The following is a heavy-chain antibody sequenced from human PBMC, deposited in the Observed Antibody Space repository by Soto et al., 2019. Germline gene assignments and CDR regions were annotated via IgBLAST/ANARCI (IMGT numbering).Heavy chain of an antibody. Sequence: EVQLVESGGGLVQSGGSLRLSCAASGFAFSSYWMSWVRQAPGKGLEWVANINQDGSETYHMDSVKGRFTISRDNAKNSVYLPMNSLRAEDMAVYYCVRTQKYNPFDYWGQGRLVTVSS. CDR1: GFAFSSYW. CDR2: INQDGSET. CDR3: VRTQKYNPFDY. D-gene: IGHD1-20*01. J-gene: IGHJ4*02. V-gene: IGHV3-7*03.